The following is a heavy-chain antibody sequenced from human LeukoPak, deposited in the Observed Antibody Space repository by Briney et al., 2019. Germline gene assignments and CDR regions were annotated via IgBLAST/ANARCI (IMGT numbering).Heavy chain of an antibody. V-gene: IGHV3-9*01. Sequence: GRSLRLSRAASGFTFDDYAMHWVRQAPRKGLEWVSGISWNSGAIGYADSVKGRFTISRDNDKNSLYLQMNSLRAEDTALYYCAKGLSKSSSASYYTDWGQGTLVTVSS. D-gene: IGHD2-2*02. CDR1: GFTFDDYA. CDR3: AKGLSKSSSASYYTD. CDR2: ISWNSGAI. J-gene: IGHJ4*02.